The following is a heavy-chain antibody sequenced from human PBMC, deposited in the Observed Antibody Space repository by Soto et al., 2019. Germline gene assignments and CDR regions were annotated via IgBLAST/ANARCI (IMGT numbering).Heavy chain of an antibody. J-gene: IGHJ6*02. V-gene: IGHV1-18*04. CDR3: ASANTVATNHAVVGDYYGMDV. D-gene: IGHD5-12*01. CDR2: ISAYNGNT. CDR1: GYTFTSYG. Sequence: QVQLVQSGAEVKKPGASVKVSCKASGYTFTSYGISWVRQAPGQGLEWMGWISAYNGNTNYAQKLQGRVTMTTDTSTSTAYMELRSLRSDDTAVHYCASANTVATNHAVVGDYYGMDVWGQGTTVTVSS.